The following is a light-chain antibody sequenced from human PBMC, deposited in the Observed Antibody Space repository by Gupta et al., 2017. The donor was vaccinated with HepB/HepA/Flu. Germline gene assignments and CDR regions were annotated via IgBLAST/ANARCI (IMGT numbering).Light chain of an antibody. CDR3: QSYDLSRCDSYV. V-gene: IGLV1-40*01. CDR2: DIN. CDR1: SSNIGAGFN. J-gene: IGLJ1*01. Sequence: QPVLTQSPSLARASGQWFTISCTGSSSNIGAGFNVHWYQQLTGTDPKYLIYDINNRPSGGPDRFSGSKSGTSASLAITGLQPEDEADYYCQSYDLSRCDSYVFGTGTKVTVL.